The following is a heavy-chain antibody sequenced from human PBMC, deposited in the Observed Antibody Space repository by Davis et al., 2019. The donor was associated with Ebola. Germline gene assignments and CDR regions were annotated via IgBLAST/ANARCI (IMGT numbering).Heavy chain of an antibody. CDR1: GFTFSSYG. CDR3: AKDYFALTLTVTTGWYFDL. V-gene: IGHV3-30*02. D-gene: IGHD4-17*01. J-gene: IGHJ2*01. CDR2: IRFDGTNK. Sequence: GESLKISCAASGFTFSSYGIHWVRQAPGKGLEWVAFIRFDGTNKYYADSVKGRFTISRDNSKNTVYLQMNSLRAEDTAVYYCAKDYFALTLTVTTGWYFDLWGRGTLVTVSS.